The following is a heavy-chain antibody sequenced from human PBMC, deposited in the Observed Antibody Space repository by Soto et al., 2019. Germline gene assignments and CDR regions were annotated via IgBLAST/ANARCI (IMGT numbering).Heavy chain of an antibody. J-gene: IGHJ4*02. Sequence: EVQLLESGGGLVQPGGSLRLSCAASGFTFSSYAMSWVRQAPGKGLEWVSAISGSGGSTDYADSAKGRFTISRDNSKNTLYLQMNSLRAEDTAVYYCAKAAGWFGEFDYWGQGTLVTVSS. CDR2: ISGSGGST. CDR1: GFTFSSYA. D-gene: IGHD3-10*01. V-gene: IGHV3-23*01. CDR3: AKAAGWFGEFDY.